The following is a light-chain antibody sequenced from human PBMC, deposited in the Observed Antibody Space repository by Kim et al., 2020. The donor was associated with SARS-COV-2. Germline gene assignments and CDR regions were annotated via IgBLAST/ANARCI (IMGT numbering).Light chain of an antibody. CDR2: DAS. J-gene: IGKJ2*01. CDR1: QSINSW. Sequence: SASVGDSVTITCRASQSINSWLAWYQQQPGTAPKLLIYDASSLQSGVPPKFSGRGSGTEFTLTISCLQPDDFATYYCHQYQSYPYTFGQGTELEI. CDR3: HQYQSYPYT. V-gene: IGKV1-5*01.